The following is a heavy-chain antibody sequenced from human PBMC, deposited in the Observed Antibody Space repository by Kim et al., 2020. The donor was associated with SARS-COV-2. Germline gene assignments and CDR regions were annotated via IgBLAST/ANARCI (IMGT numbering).Heavy chain of an antibody. J-gene: IGHJ3*02. CDR3: ARVRTIVYDAFDI. Sequence: AQKFQGRVTITADESTSTAYMELSSLRSEDTAVYYCARVRTIVYDAFDIWGQGTMVTVSS. V-gene: IGHV1-69*01. D-gene: IGHD3-22*01.